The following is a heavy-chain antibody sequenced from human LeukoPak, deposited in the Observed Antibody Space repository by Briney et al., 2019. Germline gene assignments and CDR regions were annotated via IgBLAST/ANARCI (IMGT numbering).Heavy chain of an antibody. J-gene: IGHJ4*02. CDR2: ISSSSTI. V-gene: IGHV3-48*02. D-gene: IGHD1-14*01. Sequence: GGSLRLSCAASGFTFSSYSMNWVRQAPGKGLEWVSYISSSSTIYYADSVKGRFTISRDNAKNSLYLQMNSLRDEDTAVYYCARGAQPRIFDYWGQGTLVTVSS. CDR3: ARGAQPRIFDY. CDR1: GFTFSSYS.